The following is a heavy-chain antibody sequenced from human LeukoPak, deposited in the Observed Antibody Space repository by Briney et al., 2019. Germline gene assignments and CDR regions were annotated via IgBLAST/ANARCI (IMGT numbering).Heavy chain of an antibody. V-gene: IGHV4-38-2*02. CDR3: ARFTWFGELLTAFDY. Sequence: SETLSLTCTVSGYSISSGYYWGWIRQPPGKGLEWIGSIYHSGITYYNPSLKSRVTISVDKSKNQFSLKLSSVTAADTAVYYCARFTWFGELLTAFDYWGQGTLVTVSS. D-gene: IGHD3-10*01. J-gene: IGHJ4*02. CDR2: IYHSGIT. CDR1: GYSISSGYY.